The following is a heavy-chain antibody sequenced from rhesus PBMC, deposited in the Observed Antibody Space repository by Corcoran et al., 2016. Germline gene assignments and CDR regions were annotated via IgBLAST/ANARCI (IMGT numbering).Heavy chain of an antibody. J-gene: IGHJ5-2*02. CDR2: IPGSSGST. Sequence: QLQLQESGPGLVKPSETLSLTCAVSGGSISSNYWSWIRQPPGKGLEWVGRIPGSSGSTDYHPSLQSRVTISTDTSKNQFTLKLGSVTAADTAVYYCAREFGGQLNSLDVWGRGVLVTVSS. CDR1: GGSISSNY. CDR3: AREFGGQLNSLDV. D-gene: IGHD6-25*01. V-gene: IGHV4-173*01.